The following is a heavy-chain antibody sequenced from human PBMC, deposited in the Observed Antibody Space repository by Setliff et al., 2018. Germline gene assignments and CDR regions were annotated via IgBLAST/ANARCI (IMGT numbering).Heavy chain of an antibody. Sequence: PGGSLRLSCGAAGFTFGGYGMHWVRQAPGKGLEWVALIRYDGNVKYHADSVKDRFTISRDNSKNTLYLQMNSLRIEDTAVYYCAKLVWLTTWYYMDVWGKGTTVTVSS. D-gene: IGHD5-18*01. CDR1: GFTFGGYG. CDR3: AKLVWLTTWYYMDV. CDR2: IRYDGNVK. V-gene: IGHV3-30*02. J-gene: IGHJ6*03.